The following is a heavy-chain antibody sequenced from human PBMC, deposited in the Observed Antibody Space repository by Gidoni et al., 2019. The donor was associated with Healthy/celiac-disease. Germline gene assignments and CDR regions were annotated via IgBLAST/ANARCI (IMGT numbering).Heavy chain of an antibody. Sequence: QVQLQESGPGLVKPSETLSITCAVSGYAISSGYYWGWIRQPQGKGLEWIGSIYPSGSTYYNPSLKSLFTISVDTSKNQFSLKLSSVTASDTAVYYCALGYSSGWYYFDYWGQGTLVTVSS. V-gene: IGHV4-38-2*01. CDR3: ALGYSSGWYYFDY. CDR1: GYAISSGYY. J-gene: IGHJ4*02. CDR2: IYPSGST. D-gene: IGHD6-19*01.